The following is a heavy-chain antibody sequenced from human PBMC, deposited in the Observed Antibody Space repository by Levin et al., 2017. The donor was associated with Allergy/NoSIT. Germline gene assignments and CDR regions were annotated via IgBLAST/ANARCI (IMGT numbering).Heavy chain of an antibody. Sequence: SETLSLTCAVYGGSFSGYYWSWIRQPPGKGLEWIGEINHSGSTNYNPSLKSRVTISVDTSKNQFSLKLSSVTAADTAVYYCARCANTRFVFSGYCSSTSCSHWYFDLWGRGTLVTVSS. J-gene: IGHJ2*01. CDR2: INHSGST. CDR1: GGSFSGYY. CDR3: ARCANTRFVFSGYCSSTSCSHWYFDL. V-gene: IGHV4-34*01. D-gene: IGHD2-2*01.